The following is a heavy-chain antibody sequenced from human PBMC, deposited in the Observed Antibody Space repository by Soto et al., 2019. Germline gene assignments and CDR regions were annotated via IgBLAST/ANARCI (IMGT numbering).Heavy chain of an antibody. CDR1: GFTVSSNY. Sequence: EVQLVESGGGLVQPGGSLRLSCAASGFTVSSNYVNWVRQAPGKGLEWVSGIHSGGNTYYADSVKGRFTIYRDNSKNTVYLQMNSLRAEDTAVYYCARYGCSGGSCYLGTGFDDWGQGTLVTVSS. V-gene: IGHV3-66*01. D-gene: IGHD2-15*01. CDR3: ARYGCSGGSCYLGTGFDD. J-gene: IGHJ4*02. CDR2: IHSGGNT.